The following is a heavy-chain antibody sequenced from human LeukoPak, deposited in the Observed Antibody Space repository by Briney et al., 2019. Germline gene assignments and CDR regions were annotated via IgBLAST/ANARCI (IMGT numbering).Heavy chain of an antibody. V-gene: IGHV4-59*01. J-gene: IGHJ4*02. CDR3: ARVRGYYDSSGTYRNLAHFDY. CDR1: GGSISSYY. CDR2: IYYSGST. D-gene: IGHD3-22*01. Sequence: SETLSLTCTVSGGSISSYYWSWIRQPPGKGLEWIGYIYYSGSTNYNPSLKSRVTISVDTSKNQLSLKLSSVTAADTAVYYCARVRGYYDSSGTYRNLAHFDYWGQGTLVTVSP.